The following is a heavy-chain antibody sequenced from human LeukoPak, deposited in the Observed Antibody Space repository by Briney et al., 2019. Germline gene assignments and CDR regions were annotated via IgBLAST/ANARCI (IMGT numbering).Heavy chain of an antibody. CDR1: GFTFSSYE. D-gene: IGHD5-12*01. Sequence: GGSLRLSCAASGFTFSSYELNWVRQAPGKGLEWVAYITSSGDDIYYADSAKGRFTISRDNAKNALFLRMSSLRVEDTATYYCASDIVATSGDFWGQGTLVSVSS. V-gene: IGHV3-48*03. CDR3: ASDIVATSGDF. CDR2: ITSSGDDI. J-gene: IGHJ4*02.